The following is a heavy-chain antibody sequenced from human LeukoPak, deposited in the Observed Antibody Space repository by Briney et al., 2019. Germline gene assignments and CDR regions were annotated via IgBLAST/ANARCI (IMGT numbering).Heavy chain of an antibody. V-gene: IGHV3-53*01. CDR3: ARVEGSGWPTFDY. D-gene: IGHD6-19*01. CDR1: GFTVSSNY. J-gene: IGHJ4*02. CDR2: IYSGGST. Sequence: GGSLRLSCAASGFTVSSNYMSWVRQAPGKGLEWVSVIYSGGSTYYADSVKGRFTISRDNSKNTLYLQMNSLRAEDTAVYYCARVEGSGWPTFDYWGQGTLVTVSS.